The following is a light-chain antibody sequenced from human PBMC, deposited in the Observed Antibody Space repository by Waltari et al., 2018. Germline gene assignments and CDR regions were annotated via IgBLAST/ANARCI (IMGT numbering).Light chain of an antibody. CDR3: QQRSNWPPLT. CDR1: QSFSSY. CDR2: DAS. J-gene: IGKJ4*01. V-gene: IGKV3-11*01. Sequence: EIVLTQSSATLSLSPGERATLSCRPSQSFSSYLAWYQQKPGRAPRLLIYDASNRATGIPARFSGSGSGTDFTLTISSLEPEDFAVYYCQQRSNWPPLTFGGGTKVEIK.